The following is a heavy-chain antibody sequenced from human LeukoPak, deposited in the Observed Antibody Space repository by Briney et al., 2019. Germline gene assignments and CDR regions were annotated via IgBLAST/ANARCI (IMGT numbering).Heavy chain of an antibody. Sequence: ASVKVSCKVSGYTLTELSMHWVRQAPGKGLEWMGGFDPEDGETIYAQKFQGRVTITRNTSISTAYMELSSLRSEDTAVYYCARGTGEGISYSSSWYWFDPWGQGTLVTVSS. V-gene: IGHV1-24*01. J-gene: IGHJ5*02. CDR3: ARGTGEGISYSSSWYWFDP. D-gene: IGHD6-13*01. CDR1: GYTLTELS. CDR2: FDPEDGET.